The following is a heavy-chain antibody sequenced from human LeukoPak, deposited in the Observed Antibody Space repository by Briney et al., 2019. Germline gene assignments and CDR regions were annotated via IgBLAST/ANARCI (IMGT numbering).Heavy chain of an antibody. D-gene: IGHD2-15*01. Sequence: PSETLSLTCTVSGGSISSSSYYWGWIRQPPGKGLEWIGSIYYSGSTYYNPSLKSRVTISVDTSKNQFSLKLSSVTAADTAVYYCARDPALRPYSDDYWAREPWSPSPQ. CDR1: GGSISSSSYY. CDR3: ARDPALRPYSDDY. CDR2: IYYSGST. J-gene: IGHJ4*02. V-gene: IGHV4-39*07.